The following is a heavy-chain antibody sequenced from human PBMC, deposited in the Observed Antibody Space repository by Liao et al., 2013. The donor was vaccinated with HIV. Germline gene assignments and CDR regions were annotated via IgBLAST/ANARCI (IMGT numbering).Heavy chain of an antibody. CDR1: GASISSGRYY. J-gene: IGHJ4*02. CDR3: AREPGVSISGVIRPFDS. Sequence: QVQLQESGPGLVKPSQTLSLTCTVSGASISSGRYYWSWIRQPAGRGLEWIGRIYSSGSTNYNPSLKSRVTLSVDRSKNQFSLKLNSVTAADTAVYYCAREPGVSISGVIRPFDSWGPGTLVTVSS. V-gene: IGHV4-61*02. CDR2: IYSSGST. D-gene: IGHD3-3*01.